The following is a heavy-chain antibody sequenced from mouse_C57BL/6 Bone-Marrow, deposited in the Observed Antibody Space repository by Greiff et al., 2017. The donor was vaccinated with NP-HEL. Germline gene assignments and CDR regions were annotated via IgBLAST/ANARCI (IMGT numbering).Heavy chain of an antibody. V-gene: IGHV1-69*01. Sequence: QVQLQQPGAELVMPGASVKLSCKASGYTFTSYWMHWVKQRPGQGLEWIGEIDPSDSYTNYNQKLKGKSTLTVDKSSSTAYMQLSSLTSEDSAVYYFARLLLLYFDYWGQGTTLTVSS. CDR3: ARLLLLYFDY. J-gene: IGHJ2*01. CDR2: IDPSDSYT. CDR1: GYTFTSYW. D-gene: IGHD1-1*01.